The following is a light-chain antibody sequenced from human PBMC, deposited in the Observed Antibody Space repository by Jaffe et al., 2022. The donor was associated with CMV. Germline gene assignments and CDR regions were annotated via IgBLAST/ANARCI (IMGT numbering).Light chain of an antibody. V-gene: IGKV1-5*03. CDR3: QQYNDTYA. Sequence: DIQMTQSPSTLSASLGDRVTITCRASQSIGSWLAWYQQKPGKAPKLLIYKASTLQSGVPSRFSGSGSGTEFTLTVSSLQPDDFATYYCQQYNDTYAFGQGTKLEIK. CDR2: KAS. CDR1: QSIGSW. J-gene: IGKJ2*01.